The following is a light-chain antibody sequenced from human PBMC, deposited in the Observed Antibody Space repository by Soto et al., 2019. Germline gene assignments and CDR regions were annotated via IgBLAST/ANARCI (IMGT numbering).Light chain of an antibody. CDR2: GAS. Sequence: EIVLTQSPGTLSLSPGERATLSCRASQSFSSSYLAWYQQKPGQAPRLLIYGASSRATGIPDRFSGSGSGTDFTLTISRLEPEDFVVYCCQHYGSALFTFGPGTKVDIK. CDR3: QHYGSALFT. CDR1: QSFSSSY. J-gene: IGKJ3*01. V-gene: IGKV3-20*01.